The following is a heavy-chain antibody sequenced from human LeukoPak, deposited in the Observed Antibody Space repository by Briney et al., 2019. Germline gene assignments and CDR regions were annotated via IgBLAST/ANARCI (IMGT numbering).Heavy chain of an antibody. CDR3: ARSGVDYGGYYYMDV. Sequence: PGGSLRLSCAASGFTFDDYGMSWVRQAPGKGLEWVSGTNWNGRSTGYADSVKGRFTISRDNAKNSLYLQMNSLRAEDTALYYCARSGVDYGGYYYMDVWGKGTTVTVSS. CDR1: GFTFDDYG. CDR2: TNWNGRST. J-gene: IGHJ6*03. V-gene: IGHV3-20*04. D-gene: IGHD4-23*01.